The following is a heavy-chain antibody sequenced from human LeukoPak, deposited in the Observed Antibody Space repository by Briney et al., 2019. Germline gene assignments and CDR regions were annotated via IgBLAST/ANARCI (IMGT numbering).Heavy chain of an antibody. V-gene: IGHV4-30-2*01. CDR1: GGSISSGGYS. D-gene: IGHD3-10*01. CDR3: ARSYGSGSYSYYFDY. CDR2: IYHSGST. Sequence: SQTLSLTCAVSGGSISSGGYSWSGIRQPPGKGLEWIGYIYHSGSTYYNPSLKSRVTISVDRSKNQFSLKLSSVTAADTAVYYCARSYGSGSYSYYFDYWGQGTLVTVSS. J-gene: IGHJ4*02.